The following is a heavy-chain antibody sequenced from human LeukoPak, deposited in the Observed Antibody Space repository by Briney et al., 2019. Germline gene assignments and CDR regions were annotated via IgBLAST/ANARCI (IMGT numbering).Heavy chain of an antibody. J-gene: IGHJ4*02. V-gene: IGHV4-59*08. D-gene: IGHD2-2*01. CDR3: ARQNYCSSTSCYWDYFDY. CDR1: GGSMNDYY. CDR2: MYYSGST. Sequence: PSETLSLTCTVSGGSMNDYYWTWIRQPPGRGLEWIGYMYYSGSTKYNPSLKSRLTISLDRSRNQFSLKMTSVTAADTAVYYCARQNYCSSTSCYWDYFDYWGQGTLVTVSS.